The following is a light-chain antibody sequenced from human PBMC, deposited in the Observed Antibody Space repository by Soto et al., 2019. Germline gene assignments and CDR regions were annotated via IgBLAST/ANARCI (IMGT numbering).Light chain of an antibody. V-gene: IGLV2-14*01. CDR2: DVS. J-gene: IGLJ1*01. CDR1: SSDIGGYGY. Sequence: QSVLTQPASVSGSPGQSITISCTGTSSDIGGYGYVSWYQQYPGKAPKLMICDVSNRPSGVSDRFSGSKSANTASLTISGLQAEDEADYYCNSYTTSSSLYVFGTGTKVTVL. CDR3: NSYTTSSSLYV.